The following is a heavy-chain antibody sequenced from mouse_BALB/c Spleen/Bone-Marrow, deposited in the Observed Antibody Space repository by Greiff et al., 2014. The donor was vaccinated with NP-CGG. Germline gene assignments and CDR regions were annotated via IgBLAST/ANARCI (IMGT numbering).Heavy chain of an antibody. V-gene: IGHV1S22*01. CDR3: TRDQVRRGYYYAMDY. CDR2: IYPGSGST. CDR1: GYTFTSYW. D-gene: IGHD2-14*01. Sequence: LQQPGSELVRPGASVKLSCKASGYTFTSYWMHWVKQRHGQGLEWIGNIYPGSGSTNYDEKFKSKGTLTVDTSSSTAYMHLSSLTSGDSAVYYCTRDQVRRGYYYAMDYWGQGTSVTVSS. J-gene: IGHJ4*01.